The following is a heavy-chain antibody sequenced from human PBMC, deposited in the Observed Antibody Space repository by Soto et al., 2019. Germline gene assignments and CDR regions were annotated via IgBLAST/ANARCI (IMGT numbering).Heavy chain of an antibody. Sequence: PSETLSLTCTVSGGSVSTGIYYWTWIRQPPGKGLEWIGYVYYSGGTNYNPSLKSRVTISVDTSKNQFSLKLSSVTAADTAVYFCARDVGGYAHFDYWGQGTLVTVSS. D-gene: IGHD3-22*01. CDR3: ARDVGGYAHFDY. J-gene: IGHJ4*02. CDR2: VYYSGGT. V-gene: IGHV4-61*01. CDR1: GGSVSTGIYY.